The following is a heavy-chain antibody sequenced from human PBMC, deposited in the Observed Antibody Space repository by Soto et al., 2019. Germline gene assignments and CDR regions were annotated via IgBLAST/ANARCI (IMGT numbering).Heavy chain of an antibody. D-gene: IGHD2-21*01. Sequence: QLQLQESGSGLVKPSQTLSLTCAVSGGSISSGGYSWSWIRQPPGKGLEWIGYIYHSGSTYYNPSLKSRVNISVDRSKNQFSLKLSSVTAADTAVYYCAGFRDLWWGGLDIWGQGTMVTVSS. CDR3: AGFRDLWWGGLDI. CDR2: IYHSGST. J-gene: IGHJ3*02. V-gene: IGHV4-30-2*01. CDR1: GGSISSGGYS.